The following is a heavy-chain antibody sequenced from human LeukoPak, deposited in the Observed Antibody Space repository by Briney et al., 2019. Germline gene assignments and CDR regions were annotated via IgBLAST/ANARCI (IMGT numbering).Heavy chain of an antibody. CDR3: ARTWLDDYYYYGMDV. CDR2: IYYSGST. V-gene: IGHV4-59*08. Sequence: SETLSLTCTVSGGSISSYYWSWIRQPPGKGLEWIGYIYYSGSTNYNPSLKSRVTIPVDTSKNQFSLKLSSVTAADTAVYYCARTWLDDYYYYGMDVWGQGTTVTVSS. D-gene: IGHD6-19*01. J-gene: IGHJ6*02. CDR1: GGSISSYY.